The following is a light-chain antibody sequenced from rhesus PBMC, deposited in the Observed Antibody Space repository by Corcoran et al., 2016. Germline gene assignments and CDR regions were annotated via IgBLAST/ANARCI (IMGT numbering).Light chain of an antibody. CDR3: QKYSSSPYS. Sequence: IVMTQSPATLSLSPGETATLSCRASESVGSYLAWYQQQPGQAPRLLICGASSRATGIPDRFSGSGAGTEFTLTISSLEPEDFAVYYCQKYSSSPYSFGQGTKVEIK. CDR2: GAS. CDR1: ESVGSY. J-gene: IGKJ2*01. V-gene: IGKV3-53*01.